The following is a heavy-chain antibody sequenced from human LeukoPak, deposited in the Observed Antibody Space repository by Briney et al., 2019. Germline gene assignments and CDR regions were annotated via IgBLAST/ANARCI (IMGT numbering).Heavy chain of an antibody. V-gene: IGHV1-18*01. D-gene: IGHD6-6*01. CDR2: ISTYTGNT. CDR1: GYTFTSYA. CDR3: AREGPYSDSSRSRFDY. Sequence: GASVEVSCKTSGYTFTSYAISWVRQAPGQGLECMGWISTYTGNTDYAQKLQGRVTMTTDTSTSTVYMELSSLRSEDTAVYYCAREGPYSDSSRSRFDYWGQGTLVTVSS. J-gene: IGHJ4*02.